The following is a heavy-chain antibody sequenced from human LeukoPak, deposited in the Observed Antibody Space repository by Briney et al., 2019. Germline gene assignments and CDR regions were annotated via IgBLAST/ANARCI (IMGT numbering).Heavy chain of an antibody. V-gene: IGHV4-59*01. J-gene: IGHJ4*02. CDR3: ARGRDFWSGYSSDY. Sequence: SETLSLTCTVSGGSISTYYWSWVRQPPGKGLEWIGYVYYSGSTEYNPSLKSRVTISVDTSKIQFSLKLNSMTAADTAVYYCARGRDFWSGYSSDYWGQGTLVTVSS. CDR1: GGSISTYY. CDR2: VYYSGST. D-gene: IGHD3-3*01.